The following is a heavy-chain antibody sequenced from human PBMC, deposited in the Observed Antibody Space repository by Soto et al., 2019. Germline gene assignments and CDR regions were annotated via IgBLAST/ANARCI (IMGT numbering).Heavy chain of an antibody. D-gene: IGHD3-3*02. V-gene: IGHV4-39*01. CDR2: VYYGGAIFYSGNI. Sequence: PSETLSLTCAVSGDSISSSNSHWGWTRQPPGKGLEYIGSVYYGGAIFYSGNIYYNPSLKSRVTISVDTSKNQSSLRLSSVTTADTGVYYCVRYDRINMKPYSPEGFHIWGQGTMVTVSS. CDR1: GDSISSSNSH. CDR3: VRYDRINMKPYSPEGFHI. J-gene: IGHJ3*02.